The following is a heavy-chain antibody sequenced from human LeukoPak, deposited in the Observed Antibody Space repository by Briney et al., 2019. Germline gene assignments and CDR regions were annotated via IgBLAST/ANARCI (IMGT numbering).Heavy chain of an antibody. D-gene: IGHD5-12*01. CDR1: GYSFTTYW. CDR3: ARLTPIKYSGYDFVDY. Sequence: GESLKISCKGSGYSFTTYWIGWVRQMPGKGLEWMGIIYPGDSDTRYSPSFQGQVTMTADKSIGTAYLQWSSLKASDTAMYYCARLTPIKYSGYDFVDYWGQGTLVTVSS. V-gene: IGHV5-51*01. J-gene: IGHJ4*02. CDR2: IYPGDSDT.